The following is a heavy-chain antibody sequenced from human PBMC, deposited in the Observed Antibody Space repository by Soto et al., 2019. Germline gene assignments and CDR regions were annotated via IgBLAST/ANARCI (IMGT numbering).Heavy chain of an antibody. V-gene: IGHV3-21*01. CDR3: ARGTLRSGWAENYYYCMDV. CDR1: RFAFSSYS. J-gene: IGHJ6*02. Sequence: EVQLVESGGGVVKPGGSLRLSCAASRFAFSSYSMSWVRQAPGKGLEWVSSISSSSTYIYYADSVKGRFTISRDNAKNSLYLQINSLRAEDTAVYYCARGTLRSGWAENYYYCMDVWGQGTTVTVSS. CDR2: ISSSSTYI. D-gene: IGHD6-19*01.